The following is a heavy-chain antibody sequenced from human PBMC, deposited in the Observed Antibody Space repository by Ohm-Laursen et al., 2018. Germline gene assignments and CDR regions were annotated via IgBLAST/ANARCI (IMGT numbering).Heavy chain of an antibody. CDR2: IYYTGST. J-gene: IGHJ4*02. CDR3: ARKTDWNHYYFDY. CDR1: GGSISSTSYY. D-gene: IGHD1-1*01. Sequence: SETLSLTCAVSGGSISSTSYYWGWIRQPPGKGLEWIGSIYYTGSTYFNPSLQSRVTISVDTPKNQFSLNLISVTAADTAMYYCARKTDWNHYYFDYWGQGTLVTVSS. V-gene: IGHV4-39*01.